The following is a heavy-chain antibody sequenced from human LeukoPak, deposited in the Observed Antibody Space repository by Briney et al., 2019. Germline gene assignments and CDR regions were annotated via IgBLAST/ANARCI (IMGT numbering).Heavy chain of an antibody. CDR3: ARDQGGYYYDSSGYYTTDAFDI. CDR2: INHSGST. V-gene: IGHV4-34*01. J-gene: IGHJ3*02. Sequence: PSETLSLTCAVYGGSFSGYYWSWIRQPPGKGLEWIGEINHSGSTNYNPSLKSRVSMSVDMSKNQFSLKLTSVTAADTAVYYCARDQGGYYYDSSGYYTTDAFDIWGQGTMVTVSS. CDR1: GGSFSGYY. D-gene: IGHD3-22*01.